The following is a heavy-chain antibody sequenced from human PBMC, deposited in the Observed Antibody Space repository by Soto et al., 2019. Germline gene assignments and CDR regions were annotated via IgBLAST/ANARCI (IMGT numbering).Heavy chain of an antibody. D-gene: IGHD2-15*01. CDR2: IHWNDDN. CDR3: THRLVGSGQGY. V-gene: IGHV2-5*01. CDR1: GFSLTTGRVG. J-gene: IGHJ4*02. Sequence: QITLEETGPTLVKPTQTLTLTCTFSGFSLTTGRVGVGWIRQPPGKALEWLAVIHWNDDNHYSPSLKSRLTITKDTSKNQVVLTLTNMDPVDTATYFCTHRLVGSGQGYWGQGTLVTVSS.